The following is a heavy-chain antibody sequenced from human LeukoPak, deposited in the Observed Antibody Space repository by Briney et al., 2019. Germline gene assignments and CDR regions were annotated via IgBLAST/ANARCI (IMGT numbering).Heavy chain of an antibody. CDR2: INHSGST. V-gene: IGHV4-34*01. Sequence: KSSESLSLTCAVYGGSFSGYYWSWIRQPPGKGLEWIGEINHSGSTNYNPSLKSRVTISVDTSKNQCSLKLSSVAAAHTAVYYCARSRRFARYDFWRVYYYENFDYWGQGTLVTVSS. CDR1: GGSFSGYY. CDR3: ARSRRFARYDFWRVYYYENFDY. D-gene: IGHD3-3*01. J-gene: IGHJ4*02.